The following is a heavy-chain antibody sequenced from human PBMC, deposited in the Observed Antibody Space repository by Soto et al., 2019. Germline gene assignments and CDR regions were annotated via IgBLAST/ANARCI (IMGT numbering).Heavy chain of an antibody. J-gene: IGHJ4*02. CDR3: AARGVISFDY. Sequence: EVQLVESGGGLVQPGGSLRLSCVASGLTVSTKYMSWVRQAPGKGLEWVSLMYSGGTTSYADSVKGRFTISRDNSKNTLYLQMNSLRAEDTAVYYCAARGVISFDYWGQGTLVTVSS. D-gene: IGHD2-21*01. CDR2: MYSGGTT. V-gene: IGHV3-66*01. CDR1: GLTVSTKY.